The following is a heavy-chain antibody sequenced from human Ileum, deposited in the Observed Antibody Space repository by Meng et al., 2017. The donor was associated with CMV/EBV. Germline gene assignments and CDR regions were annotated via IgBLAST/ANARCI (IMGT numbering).Heavy chain of an antibody. V-gene: IGHV4-4*07. CDR3: AREGPTDWGRALDY. CDR2: IYTSGSS. J-gene: IGHJ4*02. D-gene: IGHD7-27*01. Sequence: QVGLQEPVPGLVTPSETLSLRCTVSGGSMSSYFWSWIRQPAGKGLEWIGRIYTSGSSNYNASLKSRVTMSVDTSKNQFSMKLNSVTAADTAVYYCAREGPTDWGRALDYWGQGTLVTVSS. CDR1: GGSMSSYF.